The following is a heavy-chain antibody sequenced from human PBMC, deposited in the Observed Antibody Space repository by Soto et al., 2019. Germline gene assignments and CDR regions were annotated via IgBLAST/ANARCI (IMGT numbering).Heavy chain of an antibody. J-gene: IGHJ6*02. CDR1: GYSFTSYW. V-gene: IGHV5-10-1*01. Sequence: PGESLKISCKGSGYSFTSYWISWVRQMPGKGLEWMGRIDPSDSYTNYSPSFQGHVTISADKSISTAYLQWSSLKASDTAMYYCASSSFSPYGLYGMDVCGQGTTVTVSS. CDR3: ASSSFSPYGLYGMDV. CDR2: IDPSDSYT. D-gene: IGHD6-6*01.